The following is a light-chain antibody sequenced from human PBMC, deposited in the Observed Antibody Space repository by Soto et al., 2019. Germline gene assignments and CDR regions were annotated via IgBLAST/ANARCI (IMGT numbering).Light chain of an antibody. CDR1: QSVSSTY. Sequence: EVVLTQSPDTVSLSPGERATLSCRASQSVSSTYLAWYQQKPGQAPRLRIDGASNRATGIPARFSGSGSGTDFTLTISSLEPEDFAVYFCQQRSSWPLTFGGGTKVDIK. CDR3: QQRSSWPLT. J-gene: IGKJ4*02. CDR2: GAS. V-gene: IGKV3-11*01.